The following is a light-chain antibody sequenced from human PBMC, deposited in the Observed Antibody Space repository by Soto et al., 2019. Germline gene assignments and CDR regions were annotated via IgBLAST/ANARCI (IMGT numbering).Light chain of an antibody. J-gene: IGKJ5*01. V-gene: IGKV3-11*01. CDR1: LSVASY. CDR3: QQRNNWPRIT. Sequence: EIVFTQSPATLSLSPGEGATISWRASLSVASYLAWYPQKPGQAPRLLIYEASNRANGIPTRFSGSGSGTDLTLTISSLEPEDFAVYDGQQRNNWPRITFGQGTRLEIK. CDR2: EAS.